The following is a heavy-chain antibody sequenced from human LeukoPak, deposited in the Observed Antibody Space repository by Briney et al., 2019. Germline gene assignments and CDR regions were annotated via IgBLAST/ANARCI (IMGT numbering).Heavy chain of an antibody. V-gene: IGHV4-4*07. J-gene: IGHJ3*02. CDR2: IYSSGST. CDR1: GGSMNSYY. D-gene: IGHD1-20*01. Sequence: PSETLSLTCTVSGGSMNSYYWSWIRQPAGKGLEWIGRIYSSGSTTYNPSLKSRVSMSIDTSKNQFSLKLTSVTAADTAVYYCARVLLITASAVHAFDIWGQGTMVTVSP. CDR3: ARVLLITASAVHAFDI.